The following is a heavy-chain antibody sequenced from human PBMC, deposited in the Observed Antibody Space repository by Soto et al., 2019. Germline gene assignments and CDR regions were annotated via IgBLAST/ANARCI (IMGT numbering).Heavy chain of an antibody. CDR3: ARVWGGAFDF. D-gene: IGHD3-10*01. V-gene: IGHV4-59*01. CDR2: IYYSGST. Sequence: SETLSLPCTVSGCYISIYDVSWTRQPPGKGLEWIGYIYYSGSTNYNPSLKSRVTISVDTSKNQFSLKLSSVTAADTAVYYCARVWGGAFDFWGQGTMVTVS. CDR1: GCYISIYD. J-gene: IGHJ3*01.